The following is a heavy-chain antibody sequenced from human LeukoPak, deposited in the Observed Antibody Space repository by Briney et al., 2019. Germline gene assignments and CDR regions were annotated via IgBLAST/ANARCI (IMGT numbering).Heavy chain of an antibody. J-gene: IGHJ5*02. CDR1: GGSICRGGYF. CDR2: FYQSGST. V-gene: IGHV4-61*08. Sequence: SDTLSLTCALPGGSICRGGYFWSWIRQPPDKGLEGGGGFYQSGSTDYNPSLKSRVTISVDTSKNQFSLKLSSVTAADTAVYYCARGGLLRSGSYYRDVRLNGFDPWGQGTLVTVSS. D-gene: IGHD3-10*01. CDR3: ARGGLLRSGSYYRDVRLNGFDP.